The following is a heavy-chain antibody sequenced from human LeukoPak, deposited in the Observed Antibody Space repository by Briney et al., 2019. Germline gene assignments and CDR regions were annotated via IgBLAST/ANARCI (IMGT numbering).Heavy chain of an antibody. D-gene: IGHD6-6*01. Sequence: ASVKVSCKVSGYTLTELSMHWVRQAPGKGLEWMGGFDPEDGETIYAQKFQGRVTMTEDTSTDTAYMELSSLRSEDTAVYYCATGAYXSSPHYYYGMDVWGQGTTVTVSS. J-gene: IGHJ6*02. V-gene: IGHV1-24*01. CDR2: FDPEDGET. CDR3: ATGAYXSSPHYYYGMDV. CDR1: GYTLTELS.